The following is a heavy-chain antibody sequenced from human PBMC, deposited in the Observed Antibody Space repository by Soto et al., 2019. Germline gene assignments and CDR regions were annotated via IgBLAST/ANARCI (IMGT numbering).Heavy chain of an antibody. D-gene: IGHD3-3*01. Sequence: QVQLQESGPGLVKPSETLSLTCTVSGGSISSGEYYLTWIRQPPGKVLEWLGYISYSGSTHYSLSLTSRVSITLDTSATQFSLILASVSAENTAVYYCARTFPTRFGPSNDYDGMGVWGLGTTVTVSS. CDR3: ARTFPTRFGPSNDYDGMGV. CDR1: GGSISSGEYY. J-gene: IGHJ6*02. CDR2: ISYSGST. V-gene: IGHV4-30-4*01.